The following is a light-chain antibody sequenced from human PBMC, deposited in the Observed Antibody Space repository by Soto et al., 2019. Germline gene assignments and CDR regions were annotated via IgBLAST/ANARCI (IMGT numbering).Light chain of an antibody. CDR3: QVWDSSTYF. CDR1: NIGAKH. J-gene: IGLJ1*01. CDR2: RDN. Sequence: SYELTQSLSVSVALGQTASITCGANNIGAKHVHWYQKKTGQAPVLVIYRDNKRPSGIPERFSGSNSGNTATLTISRAQAGDEADYYCQVWDSSTYFFGSGTKVTVL. V-gene: IGLV3-9*01.